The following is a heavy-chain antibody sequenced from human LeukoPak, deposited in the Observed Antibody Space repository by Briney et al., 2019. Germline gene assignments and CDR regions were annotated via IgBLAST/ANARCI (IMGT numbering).Heavy chain of an antibody. D-gene: IGHD4-11*01. CDR1: EFTVSRNY. J-gene: IGHJ1*01. CDR3: VKDAQRGFDYSNSLQN. Sequence: GGSLRLSCVASEFTVSRNYMTWVRQAPGAGLEWVAVIWSDGSDKYYAKSVKGRFTISRDNSKNSLSLQMNSLRAEDTAVYYCVKDAQRGFDYSNSLQNWGQGILVTVSS. CDR2: IWSDGSDK. V-gene: IGHV3-33*06.